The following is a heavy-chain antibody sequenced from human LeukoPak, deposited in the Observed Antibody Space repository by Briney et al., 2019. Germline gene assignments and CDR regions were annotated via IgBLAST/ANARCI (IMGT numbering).Heavy chain of an antibody. Sequence: GGSLRLSCAASGFTFSSYAMSWVRQAPGKGLEWVSAISGSGGSTYYADSVKGRFTNSRDNSKNTLYLQMNSLRAEDTAVYYCAKDSSGWYLDYYYGMDVWGQGTTVTVSS. CDR3: AKDSSGWYLDYYYGMDV. J-gene: IGHJ6*02. V-gene: IGHV3-23*01. CDR2: ISGSGGST. D-gene: IGHD6-19*01. CDR1: GFTFSSYA.